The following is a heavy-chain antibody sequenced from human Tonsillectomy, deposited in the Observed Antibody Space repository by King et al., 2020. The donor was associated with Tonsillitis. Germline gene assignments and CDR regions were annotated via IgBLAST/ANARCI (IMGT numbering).Heavy chain of an antibody. CDR1: GYSISSGYY. J-gene: IGHJ4*02. CDR2: MFHSGST. V-gene: IGHV4-38-2*01. D-gene: IGHD3-10*01. CDR3: ATTYGPPLRYYFDY. Sequence: MQLQESGPGLVKPSETLSLTCGVSGYSISSGYYWGWIRQPPGKGLEWIGNMFHSGSTHYNPSLKSRVTISVDTSKNQFSLKLSSVTAADTAVYYCATTYGPPLRYYFDYWGQGILVTVSS.